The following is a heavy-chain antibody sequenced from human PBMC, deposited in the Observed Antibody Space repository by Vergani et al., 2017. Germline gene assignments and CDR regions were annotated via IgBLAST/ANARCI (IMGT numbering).Heavy chain of an antibody. D-gene: IGHD1-26*01. CDR2: ISPKTGDT. Sequence: QVQLMQSGPVMKKPGGSMKVSCQASESTFSDYNIHWVRQAPGQGLQWGGWISPKTGDTDYLQRFQDRVTMTRDASTKTVFLKMTRLTSDDTAIYYCAHSWNFVRRDWFDSWGPGTLVTVSS. CDR3: AHSWNFVRRDWFDS. V-gene: IGHV1-2*02. J-gene: IGHJ5*01. CDR1: ESTFSDYN.